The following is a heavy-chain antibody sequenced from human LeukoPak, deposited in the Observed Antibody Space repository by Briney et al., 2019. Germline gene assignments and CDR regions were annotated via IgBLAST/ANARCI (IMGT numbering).Heavy chain of an antibody. D-gene: IGHD6-13*01. V-gene: IGHV3-48*02. J-gene: IGHJ4*02. CDR2: ISSSGSTI. CDR3: ARDRSSSAAPSLSY. CDR1: GFTFSSYG. Sequence: GGSLRLSCAASGFTFSSYGMNWVRQAPGKGLEWVSHISSSGSTIYYADSVKGRFTISRGNAKSSLYLQMNGLRDEDTAVYYCARDRSSSAAPSLSYWGQGTLVTVSS.